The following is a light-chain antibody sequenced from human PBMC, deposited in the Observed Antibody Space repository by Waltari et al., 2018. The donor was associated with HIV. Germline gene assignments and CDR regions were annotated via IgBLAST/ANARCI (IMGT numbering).Light chain of an antibody. CDR3: QSYDSGLSGSTV. J-gene: IGLJ2*01. CDR1: SSNIPAGYA. Sequence: QSVLTPPPSVSRAPGQMVTISCTGRSSNIPAGYAVHWYQQPPGTAPKLLIYATAIRPSGVPDRFFGSRSGTSASLAITGLQAEDEADYYCQSYDSGLSGSTVFGGGTKLTVL. CDR2: ATA. V-gene: IGLV1-40*01.